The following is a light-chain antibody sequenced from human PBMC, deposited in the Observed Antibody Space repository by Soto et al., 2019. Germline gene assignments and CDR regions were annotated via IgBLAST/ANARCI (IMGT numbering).Light chain of an antibody. CDR2: GAS. V-gene: IGKV3-20*01. J-gene: IGKJ2*01. CDR1: QSVSNNY. CDR3: QHYGSPPPRT. Sequence: EIVLTQSPGTLSSSPGERATLSCRASQSVSNNYLAWYQQKPGQAPRLLIYGASSRATGIPDRFSGSGSGKDFPLAISRLEPENFAGYYCQHYGSPPPRTFGQGTKLEIK.